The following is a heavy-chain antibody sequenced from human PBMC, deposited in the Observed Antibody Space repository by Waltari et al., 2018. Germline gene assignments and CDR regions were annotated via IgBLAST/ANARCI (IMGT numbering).Heavy chain of an antibody. D-gene: IGHD1-26*01. CDR1: GYTFNSYA. CDR3: ARDHEGGSYSS. V-gene: IGHV1-3*01. J-gene: IGHJ4*02. Sequence: QVQLVQSGAEVKKPGASVKVSCTASGYTFNSYAMHWVRQAPGQRLEWMGWINAGNGNTKYSQKFQGRVTITRDTSASTAYMELSSLRSEDTAVYYCARDHEGGSYSSWGQGTLVTVSS. CDR2: INAGNGNT.